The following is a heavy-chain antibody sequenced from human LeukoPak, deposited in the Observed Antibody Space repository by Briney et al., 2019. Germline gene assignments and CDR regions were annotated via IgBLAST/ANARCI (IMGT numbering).Heavy chain of an antibody. J-gene: IGHJ6*02. D-gene: IGHD2-15*01. CDR2: ISSSSSTI. Sequence: PGGSLRLSCAASGFTFSSYSMNWVRQAPGKGLEWVSYISSSSSTIYYADSVKGRFTISRDNAKNSLYLQMNSLRAEDTAVYYCARAGGRPYYYYGMDVWGQGTTVTVSS. CDR1: GFTFSSYS. V-gene: IGHV3-48*04. CDR3: ARAGGRPYYYYGMDV.